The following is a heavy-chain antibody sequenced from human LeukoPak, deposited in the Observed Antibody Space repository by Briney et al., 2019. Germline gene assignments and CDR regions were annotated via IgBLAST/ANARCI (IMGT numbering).Heavy chain of an antibody. V-gene: IGHV4-59*11. D-gene: IGHD5-12*01. CDR1: DDSFSSHY. Sequence: SETLSLTCAVSDDSFSSHYWTWIRQPPGKGLEWIGYISYIGSTNYNPSLKSRVTISIDTSKNEFSLKLSPVSAADTAVYYCARQYSGYEPFDYWGQGTLVTVSS. CDR3: ARQYSGYEPFDY. J-gene: IGHJ4*02. CDR2: ISYIGST.